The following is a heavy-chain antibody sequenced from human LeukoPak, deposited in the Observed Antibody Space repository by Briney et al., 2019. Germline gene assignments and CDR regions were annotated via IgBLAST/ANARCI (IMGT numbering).Heavy chain of an antibody. D-gene: IGHD5-12*01. J-gene: IGHJ4*02. Sequence: SETLSLTCTVSGGSISSYYWSWIRQPPGKGLEWIGYIYYSGSTNYNPSLKSRVTISVDTSKNQFSLKLSSVTAADTAVYYCATARYSGYDLLYYFDYWGQGTLVTVSS. CDR3: ATARYSGYDLLYYFDY. CDR2: IYYSGST. V-gene: IGHV4-59*01. CDR1: GGSISSYY.